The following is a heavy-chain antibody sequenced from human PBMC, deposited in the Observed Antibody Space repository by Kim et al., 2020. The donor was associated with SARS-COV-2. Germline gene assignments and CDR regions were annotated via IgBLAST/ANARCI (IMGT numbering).Heavy chain of an antibody. CDR1: GVTFSSYA. CDR2: IIPIFCTA. Sequence: SVKVSCKASGVTFSSYAISWVRQAPGQGLEWMGGIIPIFCTAYYAQKFQGRATTTADKSTSTAYMELSSLRSEDTAVYYCASLPGEQWRTLHWFDPWGQ. CDR3: ASLPGEQWRTLHWFDP. V-gene: IGHV1-69*06. D-gene: IGHD6-19*01. J-gene: IGHJ5*02.